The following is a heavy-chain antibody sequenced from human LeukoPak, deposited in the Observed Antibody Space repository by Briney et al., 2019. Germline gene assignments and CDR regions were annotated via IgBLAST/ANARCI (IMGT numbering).Heavy chain of an antibody. D-gene: IGHD3-22*01. CDR3: AKSAMIVVAPPPWFDP. J-gene: IGHJ5*02. CDR1: GFIFSSHA. CDR2: ISGSGGST. Sequence: PGGSLRLSCAASGFIFSSHAMSWVRQAPGKGLEWVSAISGSGGSTYYADSVKGRFTISRDNSKNTLYLQMNSLRAEDTAVYYCAKSAMIVVAPPPWFDPWGQGTPVTVSS. V-gene: IGHV3-23*01.